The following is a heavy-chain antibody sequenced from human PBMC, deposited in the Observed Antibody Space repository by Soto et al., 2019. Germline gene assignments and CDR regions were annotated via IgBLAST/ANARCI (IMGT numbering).Heavy chain of an antibody. J-gene: IGHJ4*02. D-gene: IGHD6-6*01. CDR2: ISGSGGST. V-gene: IGHV3-23*01. Sequence: GGSLRLSCAASGFTFSSYAMIWVRQAPGKGLEWVSAISGSGGSTYYADSVKGRFTISRDNSKNTLYLQMNSLRAEDTAVYYCAKDRRYSSSSTYFDYWGQGTLVTVSS. CDR3: AKDRRYSSSSTYFDY. CDR1: GFTFSSYA.